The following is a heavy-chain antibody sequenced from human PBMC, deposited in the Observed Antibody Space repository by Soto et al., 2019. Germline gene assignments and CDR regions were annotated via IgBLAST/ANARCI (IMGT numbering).Heavy chain of an antibody. V-gene: IGHV3-23*01. CDR2: ISGSGGST. CDR3: AKGGDYSNYGGHFDY. D-gene: IGHD4-4*01. J-gene: IGHJ4*02. Sequence: EVQLLESGGGLVQPGGSLRLSCAASGFTFSSYAMSWVRQAPGKVLEWVSAISGSGGSTYYADSVKGRFTISRDNSKNTLYLQMNSLRAEDPAVYYCAKGGDYSNYGGHFDYWGQGPLVTVSS. CDR1: GFTFSSYA.